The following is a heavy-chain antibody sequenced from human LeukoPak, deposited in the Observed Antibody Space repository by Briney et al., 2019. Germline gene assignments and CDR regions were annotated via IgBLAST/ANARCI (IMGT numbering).Heavy chain of an antibody. J-gene: IGHJ4*02. D-gene: IGHD3-10*01. CDR1: GFTFSSHW. CDR2: ISSDGANA. Sequence: GGSLRLSCAASGFTFSSHWMHWVRQAPGKGLVWVSRISSDGANANYADSVKGRFTISRDNAKNTLYLQMNSLRVEDTAVYYCTRGPPDGSGNYYPGDFWGQGTLVTVSS. V-gene: IGHV3-74*01. CDR3: TRGPPDGSGNYYPGDF.